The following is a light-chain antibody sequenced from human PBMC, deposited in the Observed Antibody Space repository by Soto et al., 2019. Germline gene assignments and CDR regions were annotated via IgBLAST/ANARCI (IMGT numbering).Light chain of an antibody. CDR2: AAS. CDR1: QGISTF. V-gene: IGKV1-9*01. CDR3: QQLTSTSLT. J-gene: IGKJ4*01. Sequence: IQLTESPSSLSASVGDRVTVTRRASQGISTFLAWYQQKPGKAPKVLMYAASTLQSGVPSRFSGSGSGTDFTLTISSLQPEDSATYYCQQLTSTSLTSGGPTKA.